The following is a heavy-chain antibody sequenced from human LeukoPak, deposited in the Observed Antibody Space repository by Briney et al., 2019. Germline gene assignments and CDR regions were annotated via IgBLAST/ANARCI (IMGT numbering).Heavy chain of an antibody. CDR1: GFTFSSYA. V-gene: IGHV3-23*01. CDR2: ISGSGGST. Sequence: GGSLRLSCAASGFTFSSYAMSWVRQAPGKGLEWVSAISGSGGSTYYADSVKGRFTISRDNSKNTLYLQMNSLRAEDTAVYYCARLNRFGEENNWFDPWGQGTLVTVSS. CDR3: ARLNRFGEENNWFDP. D-gene: IGHD3-10*01. J-gene: IGHJ5*02.